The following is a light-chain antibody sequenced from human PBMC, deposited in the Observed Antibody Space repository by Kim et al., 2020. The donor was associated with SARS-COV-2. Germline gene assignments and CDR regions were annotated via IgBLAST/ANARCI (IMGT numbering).Light chain of an antibody. CDR3: AAWGDSLSGPGV. V-gene: IGLV1-47*01. CDR1: RSTSGRNY. CDR2: RNN. Sequence: QRGTSSGSASRSTSGRNYVFWYQQPPGPAPKLPVYRNNQRPSGVPDRFSGSESGASAFRAISGLRSEDEADYYCAAWGDSLSGPGVFGGGTQLTVL. J-gene: IGLJ2*01.